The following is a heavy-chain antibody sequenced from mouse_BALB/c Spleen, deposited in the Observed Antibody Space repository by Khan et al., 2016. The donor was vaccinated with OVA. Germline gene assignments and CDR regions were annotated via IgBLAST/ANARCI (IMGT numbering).Heavy chain of an antibody. J-gene: IGHJ3*01. V-gene: IGHV5-4*02. CDR3: ARGYYGDPFAY. CDR1: GFTFSDYY. CDR2: ISDGGSYT. Sequence: EVELVESGGGLVKPGGSLKLSCAASGFTFSDYYMYWVRQTPEKRLEWLATISDGGSYTYYPDSVKGRFTISRDDAKNNLYLQMNRLRSEDTAMYYCARGYYGDPFAYWGQGTLVTISA. D-gene: IGHD2-13*01.